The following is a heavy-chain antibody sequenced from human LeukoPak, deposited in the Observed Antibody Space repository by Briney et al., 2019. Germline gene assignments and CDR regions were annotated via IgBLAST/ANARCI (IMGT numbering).Heavy chain of an antibody. CDR2: IYYSGST. J-gene: IGHJ6*02. V-gene: IGHV4-38-2*02. CDR3: ARDQVAALTWYYYGMDV. CDR1: GFTFSDYY. D-gene: IGHD6-13*01. Sequence: GSLRLSRAASGFTFSDYYMSWIRQAPGKGLEWIGSIYYSGSTYYNPSLKSRVTISVDTSKNQFSLKLSSVTAADTAVYYCARDQVAALTWYYYGMDVWGQGTTVTVSS.